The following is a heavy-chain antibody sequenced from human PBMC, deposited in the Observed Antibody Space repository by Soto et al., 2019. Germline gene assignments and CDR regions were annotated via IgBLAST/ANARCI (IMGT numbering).Heavy chain of an antibody. D-gene: IGHD2-2*01. CDR3: ARDIRGYCSSTSCYEDYYYGMDV. CDR2: ISYDGSNK. V-gene: IGHV3-30-3*01. J-gene: IGHJ6*02. CDR1: GFTFSSYA. Sequence: GGSLRLSCAASGFTFSSYAMHWVRQAPGKGLEWVAVISYDGSNKYYADSVKGRFTISRDNSKNTLYLQMNSLRAEDTAVYYCARDIRGYCSSTSCYEDYYYGMDVWGQGTTVTVSS.